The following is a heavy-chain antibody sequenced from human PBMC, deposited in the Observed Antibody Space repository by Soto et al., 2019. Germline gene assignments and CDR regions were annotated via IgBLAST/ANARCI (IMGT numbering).Heavy chain of an antibody. CDR2: ISPGGET. CDR3: AREIPARSGNYYGMDV. Sequence: EVQLVESGGGLVQPGGSLRLSCAASGFSLSYYDMHWVRQVTGKGLEWVSSISPGGETYYAGFVKGRFTISREIAKNSWYLQMSSLGAGDTAVYYCAREIPARSGNYYGMDVWGQGTTVTVSS. J-gene: IGHJ6*02. D-gene: IGHD2-15*01. V-gene: IGHV3-13*04. CDR1: GFSLSYYD.